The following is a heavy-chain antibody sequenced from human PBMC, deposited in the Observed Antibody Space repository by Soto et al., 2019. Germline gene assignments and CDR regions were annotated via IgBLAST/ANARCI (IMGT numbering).Heavy chain of an antibody. CDR1: GFTFSSYA. CDR2: ISYDGSNK. CDR3: ASRPSRDGYNSALS. Sequence: GGSLRLSCAASGFTFSSYAMHWVRQAPGKGLEWVAVISYDGSNKYYADSVKGRFTISRDNSKNTLYLQMNSLRAEDTAVYYCASRPSRDGYNSALSWGQGTLVTVSS. V-gene: IGHV3-30-3*01. J-gene: IGHJ4*02. D-gene: IGHD5-12*01.